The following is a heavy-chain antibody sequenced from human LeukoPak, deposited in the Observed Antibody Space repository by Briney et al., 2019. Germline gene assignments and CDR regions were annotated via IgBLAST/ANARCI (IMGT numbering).Heavy chain of an antibody. J-gene: IGHJ4*02. CDR3: ARAYYYGSGSYYRGDY. Sequence: GASVKVSFKASGYTFTDYYMHWVRQAPGQGLEWMGWISAYNGNTNCAQKLQGRVTMTTDTSTSTAYMELRSLRSDDTAVYYCARAYYYGSGSYYRGDYWGQGTLVTVSS. CDR1: GYTFTDYY. V-gene: IGHV1-18*04. CDR2: ISAYNGNT. D-gene: IGHD3-10*01.